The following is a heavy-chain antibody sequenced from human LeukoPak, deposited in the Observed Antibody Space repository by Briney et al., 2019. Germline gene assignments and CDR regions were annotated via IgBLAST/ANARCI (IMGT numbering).Heavy chain of an antibody. J-gene: IGHJ4*02. CDR2: IWYDGSNK. D-gene: IGHD3-3*01. CDR3: ARDGGDDFWSGYVLY. V-gene: IGHV3-33*01. Sequence: GGSLRLSCAASGFTFSSYGMHWVRQAPGKGLEWVAVIWYDGSNKYYADSVKGRFTISRDNSKNTLYLQMNSLRAEDTAVYYCARDGGDDFWSGYVLYWGQGTLVTVSS. CDR1: GFTFSSYG.